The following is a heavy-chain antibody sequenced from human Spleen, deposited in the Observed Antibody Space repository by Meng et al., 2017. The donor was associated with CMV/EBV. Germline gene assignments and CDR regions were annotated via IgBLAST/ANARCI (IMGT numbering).Heavy chain of an antibody. V-gene: IGHV4-34*01. Sequence: QVRLQQWGEGLLKPSETLSLTCAGYGGSFSGYYWSWIRQPPGKGLEWIGYIHHSGSAYYNPSLKSRVSISVDTSKNQFSLNLNSMTAADTAVYYCASFDHIPRRNYFDYWGQGTLVTVSS. CDR3: ASFDHIPRRNYFDY. D-gene: IGHD2-21*01. CDR2: IHHSGSA. CDR1: GGSFSGYY. J-gene: IGHJ4*02.